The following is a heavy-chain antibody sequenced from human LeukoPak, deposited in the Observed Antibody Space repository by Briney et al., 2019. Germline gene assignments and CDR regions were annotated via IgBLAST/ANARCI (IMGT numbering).Heavy chain of an antibody. D-gene: IGHD5/OR15-5a*01. V-gene: IGHV4-59*01. Sequence: SETLSLTCTASGGFISSYYWSWIRQPPGKGLEWIGYIYYSGSTNYNPSLKSRVIISVDTSKNQFSLKLSSVTAADTAVYYCARSRGYFDYWGQGTLVTVSS. CDR2: IYYSGST. J-gene: IGHJ4*02. CDR3: ARSRGYFDY. CDR1: GGFISSYY.